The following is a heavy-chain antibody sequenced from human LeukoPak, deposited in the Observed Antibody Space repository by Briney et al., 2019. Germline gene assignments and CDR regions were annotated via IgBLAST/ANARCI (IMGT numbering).Heavy chain of an antibody. CDR1: GYNFTSYW. CDR3: ASGYSSSWYSPKHYYMDF. J-gene: IGHJ6*03. Sequence: GESLKISCKGSGYNFTSYWIGWVRQMPGKGLEWMGIMYPGDSNTRYSPSFQGQVTISADKSISTAYLQWSSLKASDTAMYYCASGYSSSWYSPKHYYMDFWGKGTTVTVSS. D-gene: IGHD6-13*01. V-gene: IGHV5-51*01. CDR2: MYPGDSNT.